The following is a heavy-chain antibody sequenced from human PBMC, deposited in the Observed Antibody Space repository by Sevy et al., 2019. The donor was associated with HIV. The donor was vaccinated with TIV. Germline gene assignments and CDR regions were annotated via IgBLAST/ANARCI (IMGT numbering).Heavy chain of an antibody. CDR3: ARASLAAAGTSYYYYGMDV. CDR2: ISGSGGST. CDR1: GFTFSSYA. J-gene: IGHJ6*02. D-gene: IGHD6-13*01. Sequence: GGSLRLSCAASGFTFSSYAMSWVRQAPGKGLEWVSAISGSGGSTYYADSVKGRFTISRDNSKNTLYLQMNSLRAEDTAVYYCARASLAAAGTSYYYYGMDVWGQGTTVTVSS. V-gene: IGHV3-23*01.